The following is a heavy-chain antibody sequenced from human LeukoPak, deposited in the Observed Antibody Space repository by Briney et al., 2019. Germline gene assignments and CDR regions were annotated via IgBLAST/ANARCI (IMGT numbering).Heavy chain of an antibody. D-gene: IGHD3-22*01. CDR2: IYYRVRT. CDR3: ARGSSGYANWFDT. Sequence: NPSETLSLTCTVSGGSISNYYWSWIRQSPGKGMEWLGYIYYRVRTDYNPSLKSRVTISLNASKNQFSLKLYSVAAADTALYYCARGSSGYANWFDTWGQGALVTVSS. J-gene: IGHJ5*02. CDR1: GGSISNYY. V-gene: IGHV4-59*01.